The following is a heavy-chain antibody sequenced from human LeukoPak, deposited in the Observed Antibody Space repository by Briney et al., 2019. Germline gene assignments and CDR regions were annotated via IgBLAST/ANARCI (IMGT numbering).Heavy chain of an antibody. CDR2: IYSGGST. CDR3: ALKLSARLY. V-gene: IGHV3-53*01. Sequence: GGSLRLSCAASGFTFSNYAMNWVRQAPGKGLEWVSVIYSGGSTYYADSVKGRFTISRDNSKNTLYLQMNSLRAEDTAVYYCALKLSARLYWGQGTLVTVSS. J-gene: IGHJ4*02. D-gene: IGHD6-6*01. CDR1: GFTFSNYA.